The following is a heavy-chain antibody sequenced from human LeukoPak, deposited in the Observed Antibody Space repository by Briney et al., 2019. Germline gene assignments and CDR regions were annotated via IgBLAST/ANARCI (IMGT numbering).Heavy chain of an antibody. V-gene: IGHV4-4*02. Sequence: SETLSLTCAVPGGSISSSNWWSWVRQLPGKGLEGIGEIDHSGSTNYNPSLKSRATISVDKSKNQFALKLSSVTAADTAVYYCATALGGSGGSCSSWGMDVWGKGTTVTVSS. J-gene: IGHJ6*04. CDR2: IDHSGST. CDR3: ATALGGSGGSCSSWGMDV. CDR1: GGSISSSNW. D-gene: IGHD2-15*01.